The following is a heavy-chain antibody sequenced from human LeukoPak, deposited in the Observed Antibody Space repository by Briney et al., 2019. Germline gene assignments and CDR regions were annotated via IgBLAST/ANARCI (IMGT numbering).Heavy chain of an antibody. J-gene: IGHJ6*02. V-gene: IGHV1-18*01. D-gene: IGHD2-2*01. CDR2: ISAYNGNT. Sequence: GASVKVSCKASGYTFTSYGISWVRQAPGQGLEWMGWISAYNGNTNYAQKLQGRVTMTTDTSTSTAYMELRSLRSDDTAVYYCARWSCSSTSCYDGYYYGTDVWGQGTTVTVSS. CDR3: ARWSCSSTSCYDGYYYGTDV. CDR1: GYTFTSYG.